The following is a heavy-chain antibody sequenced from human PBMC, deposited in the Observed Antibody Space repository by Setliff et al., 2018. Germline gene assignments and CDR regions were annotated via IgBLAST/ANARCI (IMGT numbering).Heavy chain of an antibody. Sequence: GASVKVSCKVSGYTLTELSMHWVRQAPGRGLEWMGGFDPEDGETIHAQKFQGRVTMTEDTSTDTAYMELSSLRSEDTAVYYCATLAFTYYYDSSGYYPHDYWGQGTLVTVSS. V-gene: IGHV1-24*01. D-gene: IGHD3-22*01. CDR3: ATLAFTYYYDSSGYYPHDY. CDR1: GYTLTELS. CDR2: FDPEDGET. J-gene: IGHJ4*02.